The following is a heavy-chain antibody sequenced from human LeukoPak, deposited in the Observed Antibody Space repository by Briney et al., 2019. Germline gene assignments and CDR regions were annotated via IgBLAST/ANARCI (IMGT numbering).Heavy chain of an antibody. CDR3: ARDSPDIVVVPAAWGGMDV. J-gene: IGHJ6*04. D-gene: IGHD2-2*01. Sequence: SVKVSCKAPGGTFSSYAISWVRQAPGQGLEWMGGIIPIFGTANYAQKFQGRVTITADESTSTAYMELSSLRSEDTAVYYCARDSPDIVVVPAAWGGMDVWGKGTTVTVSS. CDR2: IIPIFGTA. CDR1: GGTFSSYA. V-gene: IGHV1-69*13.